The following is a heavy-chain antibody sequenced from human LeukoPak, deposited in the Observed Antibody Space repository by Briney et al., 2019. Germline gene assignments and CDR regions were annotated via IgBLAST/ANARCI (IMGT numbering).Heavy chain of an antibody. D-gene: IGHD1-14*01. CDR2: IRDIAHSYTT. J-gene: IGHJ4*02. V-gene: IGHV3-72*01. CDR3: ARDPNWNHLFDY. Sequence: GGSLRLSCEASGFTFSDYYMDWVRQAPGKGLEWVGRIRDIAHSYTTEYAASVKGRFIISRDDSKNLLYLQMNSLKTEDTAVYYCARDPNWNHLFDYWGQGTLVNVSS. CDR1: GFTFSDYY.